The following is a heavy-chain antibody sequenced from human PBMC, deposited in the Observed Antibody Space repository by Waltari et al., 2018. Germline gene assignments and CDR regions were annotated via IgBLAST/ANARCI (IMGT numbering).Heavy chain of an antibody. CDR3: ARDGPQGLDRDEYFDY. J-gene: IGHJ4*02. V-gene: IGHV4-34*01. D-gene: IGHD4-17*01. CDR2: INHSGST. Sequence: QVQLQQWGAGLLKPSETLSLTCAVYGGSFSGYYWSWIRQPPGKGLEWIGEINHSGSTNYNPSLKSRVTISVDTSKNQFSLKLSSVTAADTAVYYCARDGPQGLDRDEYFDYWGQGTLVTVSS. CDR1: GGSFSGYY.